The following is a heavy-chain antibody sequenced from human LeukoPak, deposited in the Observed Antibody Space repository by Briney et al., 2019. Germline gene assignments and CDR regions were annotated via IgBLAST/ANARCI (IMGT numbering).Heavy chain of an antibody. CDR2: ISSSGSTI. V-gene: IGHV3-48*03. Sequence: GGSLRLSCAASGLTFSSYEMNWVRQAPGKGLEWVSYISSSGSTIYYADSVKGRFTISRDNAKNSLYLQMNSLRAEDTAVYYCARGGDYLNYYYYYGMDVWGQGTTVTVSS. D-gene: IGHD4-17*01. J-gene: IGHJ6*02. CDR1: GLTFSSYE. CDR3: ARGGDYLNYYYYYGMDV.